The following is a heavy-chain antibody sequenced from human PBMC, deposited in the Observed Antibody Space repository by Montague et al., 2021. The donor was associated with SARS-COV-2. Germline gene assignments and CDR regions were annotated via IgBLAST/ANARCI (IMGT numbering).Heavy chain of an antibody. V-gene: IGHV4-59*02. Sequence: SETLSLTCIVSGSSVRSYYWSWIRQPPGKGPEWIGYIYDSGSTNCNPSXXSRVTISVDTSKNQFSLKLSSVTAADTAVYYCARENTVTTFGGPYYIDSWGQGTLVTVSA. CDR2: IYDSGST. D-gene: IGHD4-17*01. CDR3: ARENTVTTFGGPYYIDS. J-gene: IGHJ4*02. CDR1: GSSVRSYY.